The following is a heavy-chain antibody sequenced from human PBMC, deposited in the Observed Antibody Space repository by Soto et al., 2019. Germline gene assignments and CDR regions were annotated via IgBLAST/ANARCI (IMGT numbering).Heavy chain of an antibody. D-gene: IGHD1-26*01. CDR1: GYSFTSYL. J-gene: IGHJ4*02. Sequence: GESLKISCKGSGYSFTSYLIGWVRQMPGKGLEGIGLIYPGDSDTRYSPPFQGHGTISADKSISTAYLQWSRLKASDTAMYYCPINPKYPRWGLAPTDYWCQGAMVNV. CDR2: IYPGDSDT. V-gene: IGHV5-51*01. CDR3: PINPKYPRWGLAPTDY.